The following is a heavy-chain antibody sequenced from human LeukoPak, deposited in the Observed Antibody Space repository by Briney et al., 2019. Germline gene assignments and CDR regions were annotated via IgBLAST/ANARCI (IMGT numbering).Heavy chain of an antibody. CDR2: IYYSGST. D-gene: IGHD3-3*01. V-gene: IGHV4-59*08. CDR3: ARHENDYDFWSGYPHMDV. J-gene: IGHJ6*02. Sequence: SEILSLTCTVSGGSISSYYWSWIRQPPGKGLEWIGYIYYSGSTNYNPSLKSRVTISVDTSKNQFSLKLSSVTAADTAVYYCARHENDYDFWSGYPHMDVWGQGTTVTVSS. CDR1: GGSISSYY.